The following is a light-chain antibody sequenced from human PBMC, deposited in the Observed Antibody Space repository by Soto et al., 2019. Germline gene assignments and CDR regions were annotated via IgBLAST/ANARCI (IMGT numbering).Light chain of an antibody. CDR2: DAS. CDR1: QSVSSY. V-gene: IGKV3-11*01. CDR3: QQRSNWPPAIT. Sequence: EIVLTQSPATLSLSPGERPTLSCRASQSVSSYLAWYQQKPGQAPXXLXXDASNRATGIPARFSGSVSWKDFTRTISSLEPEEFAGYYCQQRSNWPPAITFGQGTRLEIK. J-gene: IGKJ5*01.